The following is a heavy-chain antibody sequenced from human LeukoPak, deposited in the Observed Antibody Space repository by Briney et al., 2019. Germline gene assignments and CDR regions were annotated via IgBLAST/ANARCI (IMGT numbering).Heavy chain of an antibody. J-gene: IGHJ6*03. CDR1: GFTFSSCS. CDR2: ISSSSSTI. CDR3: ARDWCSGGSCYLDYYYYMDV. V-gene: IGHV3-48*01. Sequence: GGSLRLSCAASGFTFSSCSMNWVRQAPGKGLEWVSYISSSSSTIYYADSVKGRFTISRDNAKNSLYLQMNSLRAEDTAVYYCARDWCSGGSCYLDYYYYMDVWGKGTTVTVSS. D-gene: IGHD2-15*01.